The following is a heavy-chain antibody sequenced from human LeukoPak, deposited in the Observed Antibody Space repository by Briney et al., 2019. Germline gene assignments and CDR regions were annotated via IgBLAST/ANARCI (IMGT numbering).Heavy chain of an antibody. CDR3: ARNYDSSGYVMDV. D-gene: IGHD3-22*01. CDR2: INPNSGGT. V-gene: IGHV1-2*02. J-gene: IGHJ6*04. Sequence: ASVKVSCSASGYTFTGYYIHWVRQAPGQGLEWMGWINPNSGGTNYAQKFQGRVTMTRDTSISTAYMELSRLRSDDTAVYYCARNYDSSGYVMDVWGKGTTVTVSS. CDR1: GYTFTGYY.